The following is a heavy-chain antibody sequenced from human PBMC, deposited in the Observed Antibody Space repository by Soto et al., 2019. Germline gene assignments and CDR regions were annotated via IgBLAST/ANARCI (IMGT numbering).Heavy chain of an antibody. Sequence: SETLSLTCTVSGGSISSGGYYWSWIRQHPGKGLEWIGYIYYSGSTYCNPSLKSRVTISVDTSKNQFSLKLSSVTAADTAVYYCARDRGDGLYDYWGQRTLVTVSS. CDR1: GGSISSGGYY. D-gene: IGHD3-10*01. CDR3: ARDRGDGLYDY. V-gene: IGHV4-31*03. J-gene: IGHJ4*02. CDR2: IYYSGST.